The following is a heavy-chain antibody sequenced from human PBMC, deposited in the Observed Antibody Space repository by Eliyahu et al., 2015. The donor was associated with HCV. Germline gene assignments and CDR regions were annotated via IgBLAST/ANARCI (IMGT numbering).Heavy chain of an antibody. CDR2: XDGSDDRT. Sequence: EEQLSESGXGLIQPGGSLRLXCGASGFIFKNYAMXWIRQAXGKGLEXVAAXDGSDDRTFYADSVKGRFTIFRDNSKNTLFLQMSHVRGDDTALYYXAKEKGGPDIRGDDFELWGRGTAVTVAS. CDR3: AKEKGGPDIRGDDFEL. V-gene: IGHV3-23*01. CDR1: GFIFKNYA. J-gene: IGHJ3*01. D-gene: IGHD6-25*01.